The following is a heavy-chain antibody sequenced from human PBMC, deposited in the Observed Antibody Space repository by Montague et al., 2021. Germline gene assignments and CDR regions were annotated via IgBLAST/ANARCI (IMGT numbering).Heavy chain of an antibody. CDR2: IFYSGNT. D-gene: IGHD3-10*01. J-gene: IGHJ4*02. CDR3: ARAEDYYGSGSYLGFDY. CDR1: GGSISSGGYY. V-gene: IGHV4-31*03. Sequence: TRSLTCTVSGGSISSGGYYWSWVRQLPGKGLEWIGYIFYSGNTYYNPSLKSRVTISVDTSKNQFSLKLSSVTAADTAVYYCARAEDYYGSGSYLGFDYWGQGTLVTVPS.